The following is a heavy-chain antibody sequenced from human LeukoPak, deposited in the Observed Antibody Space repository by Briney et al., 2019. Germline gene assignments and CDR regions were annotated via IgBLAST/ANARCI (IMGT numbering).Heavy chain of an antibody. V-gene: IGHV1-69*13. J-gene: IGHJ6*03. D-gene: IGHD2-2*01. CDR1: GGTFSSCA. CDR2: IIPIFGTA. CDR3: ARDTRPAASFCSTYYYYMDV. Sequence: VASVKVSCKASGGTFSSCAISWVRQAPGQGLEWMGGIIPIFGTANYAQKFQGRVTITADESTSTAYMELSSLRSEDTAVYYCARDTRPAASFCSTYYYYMDVWGKGTTVTVSS.